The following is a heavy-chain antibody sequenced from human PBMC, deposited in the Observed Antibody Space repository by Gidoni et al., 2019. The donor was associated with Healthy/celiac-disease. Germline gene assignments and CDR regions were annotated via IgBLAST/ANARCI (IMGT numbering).Heavy chain of an antibody. CDR1: GYTFTSYY. Sequence: QVQLVQSGAEVKKPGASVKVSCKASGYTFTSYYMHWVRQDPGQGLEWMGIINPSGGSTSYAQKFQGRVTMTRDTSTSTAYMELSSLRSEDTAVYYCARDRYSSGYVDYWGQGTLVTVSS. CDR2: INPSGGST. CDR3: ARDRYSSGYVDY. V-gene: IGHV1-46*03. J-gene: IGHJ4*02. D-gene: IGHD3-22*01.